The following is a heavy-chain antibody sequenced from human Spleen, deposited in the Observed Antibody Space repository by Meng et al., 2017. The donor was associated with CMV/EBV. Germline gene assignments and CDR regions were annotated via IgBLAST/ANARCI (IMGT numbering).Heavy chain of an antibody. J-gene: IGHJ4*02. D-gene: IGHD1-20*01. Sequence: CAAAGFTFSNYALQWGRQDPGKGLEWVALVSFDGINKYYAKSVEGRLTISRDNSKNTLYLQMNRLRTEDTAVYYCAREDTNLNHPFDYWGQGSLVTVSS. CDR1: GFTFSNYA. V-gene: IGHV3-30*04. CDR2: VSFDGINK. CDR3: AREDTNLNHPFDY.